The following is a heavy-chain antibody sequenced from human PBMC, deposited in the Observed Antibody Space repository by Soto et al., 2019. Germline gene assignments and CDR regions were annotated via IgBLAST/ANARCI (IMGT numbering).Heavy chain of an antibody. CDR3: ASRSSGWYFVY. Sequence: EVQLLESGGGLVQPGGSLRLSCAASGFTFSSYAMNWVRQGPGKGLEWVSVISGSGGSTYYADSVKGRFTISRDNSKNTVYLLMNSLRVEDTAVYYCASRSSGWYFVYWGQGTLVSVSS. J-gene: IGHJ4*02. D-gene: IGHD6-19*01. V-gene: IGHV3-23*01. CDR1: GFTFSSYA. CDR2: ISGSGGST.